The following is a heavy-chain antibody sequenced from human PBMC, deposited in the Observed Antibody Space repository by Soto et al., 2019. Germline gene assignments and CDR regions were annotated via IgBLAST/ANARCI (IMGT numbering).Heavy chain of an antibody. D-gene: IGHD1-26*01. CDR2: ISYDGSNK. CDR1: GFTFSSYA. V-gene: IGHV3-30-3*01. CDR3: ARDEGESYFYWFDP. J-gene: IGHJ5*02. Sequence: GGSLRLSCAASGFTFSSYAMHWVRQAPGKGLEWVAVISYDGSNKYYADSVKGRFTISRDNSKNTLYLQMNSLRAEDTAVYYCARDEGESYFYWFDPWGQGTLVTVSS.